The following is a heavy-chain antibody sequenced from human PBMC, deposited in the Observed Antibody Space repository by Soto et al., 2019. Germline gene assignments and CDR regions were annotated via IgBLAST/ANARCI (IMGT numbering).Heavy chain of an antibody. CDR3: ARDGNGGDMYYFDY. Sequence: PGGSLRLSCAASGFTFSSYGMHWVRQAPGKGLEWVAVIWYDGSNKYYADSVKGRFTISRDNSKNTLYLQMNSLRAEDTAVYYCARDGNGGDMYYFDYWGQGTLVTVSS. CDR1: GFTFSSYG. J-gene: IGHJ4*02. D-gene: IGHD3-10*01. V-gene: IGHV3-33*01. CDR2: IWYDGSNK.